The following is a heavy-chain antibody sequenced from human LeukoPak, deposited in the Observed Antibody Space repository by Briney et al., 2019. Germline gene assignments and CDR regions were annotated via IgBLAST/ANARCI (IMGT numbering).Heavy chain of an antibody. Sequence: SETLSLTCTVSGYSISSGYYWGWIRQPPGKGLEWIGSIYHSGSTYYNPSLKSRVTISVDTSKNQFSLKLSSVTAADTAVYYCARGKEGATVLWGQGTLVTVSS. V-gene: IGHV4-38-2*02. CDR3: ARGKEGATVL. CDR1: GYSISSGYY. J-gene: IGHJ4*02. CDR2: IYHSGST. D-gene: IGHD1-26*01.